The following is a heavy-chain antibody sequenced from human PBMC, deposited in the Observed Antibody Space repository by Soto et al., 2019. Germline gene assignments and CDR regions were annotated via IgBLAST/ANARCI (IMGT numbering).Heavy chain of an antibody. CDR3: ARDGSGIADWFDP. CDR2: IYYSGST. CDR1: GGSISSGDYY. J-gene: IGHJ5*02. Sequence: PAETLSLTCTVSGGSISSGDYYWSWIRQPPGKGLEGIGYIYYSGSTYYNPSLKSRVTISVDTSKNQFSLKLSSVTAADRAVYYCARDGSGIADWFDPWGQGTLVTVSS. V-gene: IGHV4-30-4*01. D-gene: IGHD3-10*01.